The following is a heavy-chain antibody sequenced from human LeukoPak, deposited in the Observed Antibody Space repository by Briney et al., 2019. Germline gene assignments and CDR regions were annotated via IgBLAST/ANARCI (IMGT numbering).Heavy chain of an antibody. D-gene: IGHD3-9*01. CDR3: ARVKSASGIDWYPPQNDAFDI. CDR1: GGSISSGGYY. J-gene: IGHJ3*02. CDR2: IYYSGST. Sequence: SETLSLTCTVSGGSISSGGYYWSWIRQHPGKGLEWIGYIYYSGSTYYNPSLKSRVTISVDTSKNQFSLKLSSVTAADTAVYFCARVKSASGIDWYPPQNDAFDIWGQGTLVTVSS. V-gene: IGHV4-31*03.